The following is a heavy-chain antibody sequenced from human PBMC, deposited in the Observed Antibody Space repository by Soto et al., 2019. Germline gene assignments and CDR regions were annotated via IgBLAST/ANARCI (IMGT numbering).Heavy chain of an antibody. V-gene: IGHV4-34*01. CDR2: ITEGGTT. J-gene: IGHJ4*02. CDR3: ARGDDAMLSPNFDY. D-gene: IGHD1-1*01. Sequence: SETLSLTCAVHGDSFSGYFRTWIRQPPGKGLEWIAEITEGGTTNYSPSLKSRVSIAVDSSKRQFSLTLSSVTAADTAMYYCARGDDAMLSPNFDYWSQGSLVTVSS. CDR1: GDSFSGYF.